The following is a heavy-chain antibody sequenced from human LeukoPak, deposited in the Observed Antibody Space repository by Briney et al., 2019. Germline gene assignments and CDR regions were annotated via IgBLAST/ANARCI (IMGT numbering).Heavy chain of an antibody. J-gene: IGHJ4*02. CDR1: GYTFTGYG. V-gene: IGHV1-18*01. CDR2: ISAYNGNT. D-gene: IGHD1-14*01. CDR3: ARDPNNHYFDY. Sequence: ASVKVSCKASGYTFTGYGINWVRQAPGQGLEWMGWISAYNGNTNYAQKLQGRVTMTTDTSTSTAYMELRSLRSEDTAVYYCARDPNNHYFDYWGQGTLVTVSS.